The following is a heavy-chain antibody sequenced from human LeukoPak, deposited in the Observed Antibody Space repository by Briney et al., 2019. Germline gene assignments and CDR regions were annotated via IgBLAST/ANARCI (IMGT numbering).Heavy chain of an antibody. J-gene: IGHJ3*02. D-gene: IGHD6-19*01. Sequence: PSETLSLTCTVSGGSISKYYWSWIRQPPGKGLEWIGYIFYSGSTNYNPSLKSRVTISVDTTKNQFSLKLASVTAADTAVYYCARGPPLYISGWDGGAFGTWGQGTMVTVSS. CDR2: IFYSGST. CDR3: ARGPPLYISGWDGGAFGT. CDR1: GGSISKYY. V-gene: IGHV4-59*01.